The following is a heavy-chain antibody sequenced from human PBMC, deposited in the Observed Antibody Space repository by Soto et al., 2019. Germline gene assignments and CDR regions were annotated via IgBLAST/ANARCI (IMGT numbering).Heavy chain of an antibody. Sequence: QVRLVQSGADMKKPGASVTVSCRASGYTFTTYYLHWVRQAPGQGLEWMGIINPNGGSTTYSQHLQGKFTLTRDQSGTTVCRELTGLTFADRAVYFCARDPVPSDAGPVRYPADIWGQGTLVTISS. CDR3: ARDPVPSDAGPVRYPADI. V-gene: IGHV1-46*04. J-gene: IGHJ3*02. D-gene: IGHD2-2*02. CDR1: GYTFTTYY. CDR2: INPNGGST.